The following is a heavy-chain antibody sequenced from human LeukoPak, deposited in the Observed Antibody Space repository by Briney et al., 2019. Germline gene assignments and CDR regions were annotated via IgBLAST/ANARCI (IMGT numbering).Heavy chain of an antibody. Sequence: PGGSLRLSCAASGFAFGSSSMSWVRKAPGKGLEWVSSIISSGTSAFYADSVKGRFTISRDNSKNTLYLQMNSLGAEDTAMYYCARGFDSKSTYFDYWGQGTLVTVSS. CDR2: IISSGTSA. D-gene: IGHD5-12*01. J-gene: IGHJ4*02. V-gene: IGHV3-23*01. CDR3: ARGFDSKSTYFDY. CDR1: GFAFGSSS.